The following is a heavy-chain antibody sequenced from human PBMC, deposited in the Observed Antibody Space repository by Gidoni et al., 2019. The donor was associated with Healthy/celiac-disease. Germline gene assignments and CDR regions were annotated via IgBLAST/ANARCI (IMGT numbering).Heavy chain of an antibody. CDR1: EGTFISYA. Sequence: QVQLVQSGAEVKKPGASVKVSCKASEGTFISYAISWVRQAPGQGLEWMGGLIPIFGTANYAQKLRGRVTITADESTSTAYMELSSLRSEDTAVYYCARDAQAVVANKAHMDVWSQGTTVTVSS. CDR3: ARDAQAVVANKAHMDV. J-gene: IGHJ6*02. CDR2: LIPIFGTA. V-gene: IGHV1-69*01. D-gene: IGHD2-21*01.